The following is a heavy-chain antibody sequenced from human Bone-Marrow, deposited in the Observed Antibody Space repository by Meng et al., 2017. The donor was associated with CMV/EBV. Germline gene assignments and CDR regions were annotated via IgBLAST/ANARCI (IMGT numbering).Heavy chain of an antibody. Sequence: GESLKISCAASGFIFSDAWMSWVRQAPGKGLEWVGRIKSKTDGGTTDYAAPVKDRFTISRDDSKNTLYLQMKSLKTEDTAVYYCARDTLPGWAPHFFDHWGQGTLVTVSS. J-gene: IGHJ4*02. V-gene: IGHV3-15*01. CDR2: IKSKTDGGTT. CDR1: GFIFSDAW. D-gene: IGHD1-26*01. CDR3: ARDTLPGWAPHFFDH.